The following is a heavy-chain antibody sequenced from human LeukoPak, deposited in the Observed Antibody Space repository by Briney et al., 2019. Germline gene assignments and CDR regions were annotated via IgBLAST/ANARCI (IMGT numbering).Heavy chain of an antibody. CDR2: INPSGGST. CDR1: GYTFTSYY. V-gene: IGHV1-46*01. D-gene: IGHD6-19*01. J-gene: IGHJ6*03. Sequence: ASVKVSCKASGYTFTSYYMHWVRQAPGQGLEWMGIINPSGGSTSYAQKFRGRVTMTRDTSTSTVYMELSSLRSEDTAVYYCARDQRGSGWSKGGYYYYYYMDVWGKGTTVTVSS. CDR3: ARDQRGSGWSKGGYYYYYYMDV.